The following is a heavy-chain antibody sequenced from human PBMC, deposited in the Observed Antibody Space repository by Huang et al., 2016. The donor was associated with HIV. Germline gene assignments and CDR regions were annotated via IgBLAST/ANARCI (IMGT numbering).Heavy chain of an antibody. J-gene: IGHJ4*02. D-gene: IGHD5-18*01. CDR3: ARAALVNNQYFDY. V-gene: IGHV1-69*13. Sequence: VQLIQSGAEVKKTGSSVRVSCRASGGTFSSYSIGWMRQAPGPGLEWMGGLLPIFGTTTDAQKFQGRVSIAADESTSTAYMDLNSLRSEDTAVYYCARAALVNNQYFDYWGQGTLVTVSS. CDR1: GGTFSSYS. CDR2: LLPIFGTT.